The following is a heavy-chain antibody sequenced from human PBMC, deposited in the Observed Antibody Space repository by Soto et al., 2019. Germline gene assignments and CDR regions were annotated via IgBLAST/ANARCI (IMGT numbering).Heavy chain of an antibody. CDR1: GFTFSSYA. J-gene: IGHJ4*02. V-gene: IGHV3-23*01. Sequence: EVQLLESGGGLVQPGGSLRLSCAASGFTFSSYAMSWVRQAQGKGLEWVSAISGSGGSTYFADSVKGRFTISRDNSKNTLYLQMNSMRAEDTAVYYCARPPVTTVTENFDYWGQGTLVTVSS. CDR2: ISGSGGST. D-gene: IGHD4-17*01. CDR3: ARPPVTTVTENFDY.